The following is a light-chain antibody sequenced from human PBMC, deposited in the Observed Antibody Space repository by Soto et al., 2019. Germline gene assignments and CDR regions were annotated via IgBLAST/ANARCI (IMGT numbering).Light chain of an antibody. CDR2: TND. V-gene: IGLV1-44*01. J-gene: IGLJ1*01. CDR3: AAWDDSLNSYV. Sequence: QLVLTQPPSASGTPGQRVTISCSGSSSNIGSNTVNWYQQLPGTAPKLLIYTNDQRPSGVPDRFSGSKSGTSASLAISGLQSEDEADYFCAAWDDSLNSYVFATGTKLTVL. CDR1: SSNIGSNT.